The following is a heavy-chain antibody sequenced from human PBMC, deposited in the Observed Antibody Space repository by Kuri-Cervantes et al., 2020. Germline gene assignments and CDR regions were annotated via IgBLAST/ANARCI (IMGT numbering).Heavy chain of an antibody. CDR2: ISAYNGNT. J-gene: IGHJ6*03. CDR1: GYTFTSYG. D-gene: IGHD3-16*01. V-gene: IGHV1-18*01. CDR3: ARARGEDNKQPPERENYYYYMDV. Sequence: ASVKVSCKASGYTFTSYGISWVRQAPGQGLEWMGWISAYNGNTNYAQKLQGRVTMTTDTSTSTAYMELSSLRSEDTAVYCCARARGEDNKQPPERENYYYYMDVWGKGTTVTVSS.